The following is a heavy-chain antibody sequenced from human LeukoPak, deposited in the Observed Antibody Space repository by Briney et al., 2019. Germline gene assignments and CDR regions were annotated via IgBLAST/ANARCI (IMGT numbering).Heavy chain of an antibody. Sequence: GGSLRLSCVGSGFMFNAYAMSWVRQAPGKGLEWVSAISDSGGSTHYADSVKGRFTFSRDNFKKTLYLQMNSLRAEDTAVYYCAKDGGFVAYCGGDCFGAFDYWGQGTLVTVSS. CDR1: GFMFNAYA. CDR2: ISDSGGST. CDR3: AKDGGFVAYCGGDCFGAFDY. J-gene: IGHJ4*02. D-gene: IGHD2-21*02. V-gene: IGHV3-23*01.